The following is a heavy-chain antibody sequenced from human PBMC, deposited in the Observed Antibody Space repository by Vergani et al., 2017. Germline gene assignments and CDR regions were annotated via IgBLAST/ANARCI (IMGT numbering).Heavy chain of an antibody. CDR3: ARGGYDILTGYYFYYYYYYMDV. J-gene: IGHJ6*03. CDR2: INHSGST. D-gene: IGHD3-9*01. V-gene: IGHV4-34*01. CDR1: GGSFSGYY. Sequence: QVQLQQWGAGLLKPSETLSLTCAVYGGSFSGYYWSWIRQPPGKGLEWIGEINHSGSTYNNPSLKSRVSISADRSKNQLSLKLSSVTAADTAVYYCARGGYDILTGYYFYYYYYYMDVWGKGP.